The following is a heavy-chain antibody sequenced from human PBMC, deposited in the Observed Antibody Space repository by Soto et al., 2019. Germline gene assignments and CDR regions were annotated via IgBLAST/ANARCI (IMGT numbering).Heavy chain of an antibody. Sequence: QVQLQESGPGLVNPSGTLSLTCAVSGDSIRSNWWSWVRQPPGEGMVWIGEIDHSGSTNYSRSLRSRVTISVDKARNQFSRNLNAMADAAAAVYYCAGSGTIYINRWGRGTLVTVAS. D-gene: IGHD3-10*01. CDR3: AGSGTIYINR. J-gene: IGHJ4*02. CDR2: IDHSGST. CDR1: GDSIRSNW. V-gene: IGHV4-4*02.